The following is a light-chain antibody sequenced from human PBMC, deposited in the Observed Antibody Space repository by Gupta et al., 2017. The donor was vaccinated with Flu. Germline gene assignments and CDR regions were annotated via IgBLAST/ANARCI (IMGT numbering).Light chain of an antibody. Sequence: QSALTQPASVSGSPGQSITLSCTGTSSDVGAYNYVSWYQQPPGDTLRLMIYEVRYRPAAISNRFSGSKSGTTASLTISGLRAEDEDDYYCSADTGSGTVFGGGTKVTVL. J-gene: IGLJ3*02. CDR2: EVR. CDR1: SSDVGAYNY. V-gene: IGLV2-14*01. CDR3: SADTGSGTV.